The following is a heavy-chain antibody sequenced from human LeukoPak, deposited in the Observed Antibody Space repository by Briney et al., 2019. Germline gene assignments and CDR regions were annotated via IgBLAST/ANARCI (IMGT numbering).Heavy chain of an antibody. D-gene: IGHD3-22*01. Sequence: PSETLSLTCAVYGGSFSGYYWSWIRQPPGKGLEWIGEINHSGSTNYNPSLKSRVTISVDTSKNQFSLKLSSVTATDTAVYYRARPDSSGYIGYWGQGTLVTVSS. CDR2: INHSGST. CDR1: GGSFSGYY. CDR3: ARPDSSGYIGY. J-gene: IGHJ4*02. V-gene: IGHV4-34*01.